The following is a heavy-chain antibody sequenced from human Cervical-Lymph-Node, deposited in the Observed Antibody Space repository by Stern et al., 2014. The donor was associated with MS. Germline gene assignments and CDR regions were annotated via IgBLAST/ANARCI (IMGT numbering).Heavy chain of an antibody. V-gene: IGHV1-18*04. CDR2: IRTYNGDT. CDR1: GYTFTNFE. Sequence: DQLVESGAEVKKPGASVKVSCKASGYTFTNFEISWVRQAPGQGLEWMGWIRTYNGDTNYAQKFQGRVTMTTDTSTTTAYMELRSLRSDDTAVYYCARDKVRFDPWGQGTLVTVSS. J-gene: IGHJ5*02. CDR3: ARDKVRFDP.